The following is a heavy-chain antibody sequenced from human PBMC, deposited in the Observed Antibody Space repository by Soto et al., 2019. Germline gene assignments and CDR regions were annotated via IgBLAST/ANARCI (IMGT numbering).Heavy chain of an antibody. CDR2: INPNSGGT. CDR3: ARDQTSDILTGPTYYYGMDV. V-gene: IGHV1-2*04. J-gene: IGHJ6*02. CDR1: GYTFTGYY. D-gene: IGHD3-9*01. Sequence: GASVKVSCKASGYTFTGYYMHWARQAPGQGLEWMGWINPNSGGTNYAQKFQGWVTMTRETSISTAYMELSRLRSDDTAVYYCARDQTSDILTGPTYYYGMDVWGHGTTVTVSS.